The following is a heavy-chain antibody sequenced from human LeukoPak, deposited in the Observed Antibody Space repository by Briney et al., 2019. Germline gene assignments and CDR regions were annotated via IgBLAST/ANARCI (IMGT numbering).Heavy chain of an antibody. J-gene: IGHJ6*02. CDR2: INPNSGGT. Sequence: ASVKVSCKASGYTFTRYYMHWVRQAPGQGLEWMGWINPNSGGTNYAQKFQGRVTMTRDTSISTAYMELSRLRSDDTAVYYCAREGGSSWYYYGMDVWGQGTTVTVSS. V-gene: IGHV1-2*02. D-gene: IGHD6-13*01. CDR1: GYTFTRYY. CDR3: AREGGSSWYYYGMDV.